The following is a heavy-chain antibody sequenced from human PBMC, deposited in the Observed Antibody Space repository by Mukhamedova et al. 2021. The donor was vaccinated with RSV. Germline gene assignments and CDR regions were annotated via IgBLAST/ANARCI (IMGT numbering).Heavy chain of an antibody. J-gene: IGHJ4*02. Sequence: SGQGLEWMGRINLSTGGTTDAQTFQGRVTMTRDTSISTAYMELSKLRSDYTAVYYCARDLYDCYNGYWGQGTLVT. CDR3: ARDLYDCYNGY. CDR2: INLSTGGT. D-gene: IGHD2-21*02. V-gene: IGHV1-2*06.